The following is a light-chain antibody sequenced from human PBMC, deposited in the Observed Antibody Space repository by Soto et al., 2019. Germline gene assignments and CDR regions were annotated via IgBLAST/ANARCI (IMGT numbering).Light chain of an antibody. CDR3: QQLNGSPWT. V-gene: IGKV1-9*01. J-gene: IGKJ1*01. CDR1: PAIASF. CDR2: GAS. Sequence: IQLTQSPSSLSASVGDRVTITCRASPAIASFLAWYQQKPGTAPKLLIYGASTLQSGVPSRFSGSRSGTDYTLTIASLKHEDFANYYCQQLNGSPWTFGQGTKVDIK.